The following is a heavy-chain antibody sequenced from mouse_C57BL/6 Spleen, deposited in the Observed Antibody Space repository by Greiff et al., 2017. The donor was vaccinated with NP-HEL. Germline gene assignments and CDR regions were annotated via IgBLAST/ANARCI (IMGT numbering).Heavy chain of an antibody. CDR1: GYAFSSSW. D-gene: IGHD2-4*01. Sequence: VQLQQSGPELVKPGASVKISCKASGYAFSSSWMNWVKQRPGKGLEWIGRIYPGDGDTNYNGKFKGKATLTADKSSSTADMQLSSLTSEDSAVYFCARWGDYDGFAYWGQGTLVTVSA. J-gene: IGHJ3*01. CDR2: IYPGDGDT. V-gene: IGHV1-82*01. CDR3: ARWGDYDGFAY.